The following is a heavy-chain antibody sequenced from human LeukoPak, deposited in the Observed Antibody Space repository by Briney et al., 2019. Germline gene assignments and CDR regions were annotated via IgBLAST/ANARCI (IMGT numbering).Heavy chain of an antibody. CDR3: AREQNTNYFDY. J-gene: IGHJ4*02. D-gene: IGHD2/OR15-2a*01. Sequence: GGSLRLSCAASGFTFSSYWMHWVRQAPGKGLVWVSRINSDGGSTSYADSVKGRFTISRDNAKNTLYLQMNSLRAEDTAVYYCAREQNTNYFDYWGQGTLVTVSS. CDR2: INSDGGST. V-gene: IGHV3-74*01. CDR1: GFTFSSYW.